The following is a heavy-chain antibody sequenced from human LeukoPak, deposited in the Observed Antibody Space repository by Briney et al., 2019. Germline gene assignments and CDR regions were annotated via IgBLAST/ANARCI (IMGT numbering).Heavy chain of an antibody. Sequence: GGSLRLSCAASGFTFSDYYMSWIRQAPGKRLEWVSYISSSSSYTNYADSVKGRFTISRDNAKNSLYLQMNSLRAEDTAVYYCARDERERGYSYGLYCFDYWGQGTLVTVSS. CDR3: ARDERERGYSYGLYCFDY. J-gene: IGHJ4*02. D-gene: IGHD5-18*01. CDR2: ISSSSSYT. V-gene: IGHV3-11*06. CDR1: GFTFSDYY.